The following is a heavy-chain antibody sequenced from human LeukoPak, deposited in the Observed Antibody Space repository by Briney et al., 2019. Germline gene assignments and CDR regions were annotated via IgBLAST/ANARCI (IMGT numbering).Heavy chain of an antibody. CDR2: INHSGST. Sequence: PSETLSLTCAVYGGSFSGYYWSWIRQPPGKGLEWIAEINHSGSTNYNPSLKSRVTISVDTPKNQFSLKLSSVTAADTAVYYCASINYYGSGSYAFVSYWGQGTLVSVSS. D-gene: IGHD3-10*01. CDR3: ASINYYGSGSYAFVSY. J-gene: IGHJ4*02. V-gene: IGHV4-34*01. CDR1: GGSFSGYY.